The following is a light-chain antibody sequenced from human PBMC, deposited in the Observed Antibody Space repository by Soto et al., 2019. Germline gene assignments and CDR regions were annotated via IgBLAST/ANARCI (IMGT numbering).Light chain of an antibody. J-gene: IGLJ1*01. CDR1: SSDIGSFTF. CDR3: SSYTSSSTHV. V-gene: IGLV2-14*03. CDR2: DVN. Sequence: QSALTQPASVSGSPGQSITISCTGTSSDIGSFTFVSWYQQHPGKVPKLMIFDVNRRPSGVSDRFSGSKSGNTASLTISGLQAEDEGDYYYSSYTSSSTHVFGSGTKVHVL.